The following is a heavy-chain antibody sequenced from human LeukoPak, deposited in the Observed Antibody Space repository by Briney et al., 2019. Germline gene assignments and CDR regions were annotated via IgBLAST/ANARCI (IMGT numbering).Heavy chain of an antibody. CDR2: IRSKANSYAT. J-gene: IGHJ4*02. V-gene: IGHV3-73*01. Sequence: GGSLKLSCAASGFTFSGSDMHWVRQASGKGLEWVGRIRSKANSYATAYTASVKGRFTISRDDSKNTAYLQMTSLKTEDTAVYYSTTLDFDFWGQGTLVTVSS. CDR1: GFTFSGSD. CDR3: TTLDFDF.